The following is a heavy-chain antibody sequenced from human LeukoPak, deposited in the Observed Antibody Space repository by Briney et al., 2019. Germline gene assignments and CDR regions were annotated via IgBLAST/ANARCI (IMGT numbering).Heavy chain of an antibody. CDR1: GGSFSGYY. CDR2: INHSGST. V-gene: IGHV4-34*01. CDR3: ARVSYCSGGSCYSE. Sequence: SETLSLTCAVYGGSFSGYYWSWIRQPPGKGLEWIGEINHSGSTNYSPSLKSRVTISVDTSKNQFSLKLSSVTAADTAVYYCARVSYCSGGSCYSEWGQGTLVTVSS. J-gene: IGHJ4*02. D-gene: IGHD2-15*01.